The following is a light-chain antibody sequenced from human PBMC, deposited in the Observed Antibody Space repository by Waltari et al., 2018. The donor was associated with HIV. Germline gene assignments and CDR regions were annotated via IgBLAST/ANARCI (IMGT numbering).Light chain of an antibody. CDR2: EFN. V-gene: IGLV2-11*01. J-gene: IGLJ3*02. CDR3: CSYAGSYTWV. CDR1: SSDVCGCYY. Sequence: QSALPQSRPVSGPAGQSVTISCTGTSSDVCGCYYVSWYLPHPGKVPKLMVYEFNPRPPGVPDRFSGSKSANTASLTISGLQAEDEADYYCCSYAGSYTWVFGGGTKLTVL.